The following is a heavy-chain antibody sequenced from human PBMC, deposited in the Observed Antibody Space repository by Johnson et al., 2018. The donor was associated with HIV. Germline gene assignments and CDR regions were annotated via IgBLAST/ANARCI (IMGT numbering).Heavy chain of an antibody. Sequence: QVQLVESGGGVVQPGRSLRLSCAASGFTFSSYAMHWVRQAPGTGLEWVAVISYDGSNKYYADSVKGRFTISSDNSKNTLYLQMNSLRAEDTAVYYCAREAHYYDSSGLKRGAFDIWGQGTMVTVSS. D-gene: IGHD3-22*01. CDR3: AREAHYYDSSGLKRGAFDI. J-gene: IGHJ3*02. V-gene: IGHV3-30-3*01. CDR1: GFTFSSYA. CDR2: ISYDGSNK.